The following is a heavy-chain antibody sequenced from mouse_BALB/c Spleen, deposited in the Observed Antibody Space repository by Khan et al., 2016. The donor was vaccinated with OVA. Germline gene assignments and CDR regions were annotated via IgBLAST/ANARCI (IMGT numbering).Heavy chain of an antibody. V-gene: IGHV3-2*02. D-gene: IGHD1-2*01. CDR3: ARTARIKY. J-gene: IGHJ2*01. CDR1: GYSITSGYG. CDR2: ISNNGST. Sequence: VQLKESGPGLVKPSQSLSLTCTVTGYSITSGYGWNWIRQFPGNKLEWMGYISNNGSTNYNPSLKSRISITRDTSKNQFFLQLNSVTTEDTATYYCARTARIKYWGQGTTLTVSS.